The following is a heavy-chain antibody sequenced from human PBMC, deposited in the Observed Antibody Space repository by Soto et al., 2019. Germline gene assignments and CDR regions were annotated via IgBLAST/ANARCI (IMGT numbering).Heavy chain of an antibody. Sequence: QVQLQESGPGLVKPSQTLSLTCSVSNGSINSAGHFWSWLRQHPGKGLEWLGYIYYTGSTYYNPARQRRAVFXXXTXXTRFSLELTSVTAADTAVYYCARGFGGVSLDYFDFWGQGTQVTVSS. CDR3: ARGFGGVSLDYFDF. V-gene: IGHV4-31*03. CDR2: IYYTGST. J-gene: IGHJ4*02. CDR1: NGSINSAGHF. D-gene: IGHD3-16*01.